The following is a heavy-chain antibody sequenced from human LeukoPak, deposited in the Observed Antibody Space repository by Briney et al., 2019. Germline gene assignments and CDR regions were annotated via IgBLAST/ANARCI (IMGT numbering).Heavy chain of an antibody. Sequence: GGSLRLSCAASGFPFSTYDMTWVRQAPGKALEWVSAIRVTDGSAYYADSVKGRFTISRDTSKNTVSLQMNSLSDEDTAVYYCAKQLDSGNYYPTGDDYWGQGTLVTVSS. J-gene: IGHJ4*02. CDR1: GFPFSTYD. D-gene: IGHD3-10*01. CDR3: AKQLDSGNYYPTGDDY. CDR2: IRVTDGSA. V-gene: IGHV3-23*01.